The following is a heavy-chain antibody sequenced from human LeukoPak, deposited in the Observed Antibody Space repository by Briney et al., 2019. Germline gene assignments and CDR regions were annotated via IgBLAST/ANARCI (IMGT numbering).Heavy chain of an antibody. CDR2: ISGSSGST. D-gene: IGHD2-2*01. J-gene: IGHJ4*02. CDR3: AKDLDCSSTNCYPDY. Sequence: QPGGSLRLSCAASGFTFSSYAMTWVRQAPGKGLEWVSAISGSSGSTYYADSVKGRFTISRDNSKNTLYLQMNSLRAEDTAVYYCAKDLDCSSTNCYPDYWGQGTLVTVSS. CDR1: GFTFSSYA. V-gene: IGHV3-23*01.